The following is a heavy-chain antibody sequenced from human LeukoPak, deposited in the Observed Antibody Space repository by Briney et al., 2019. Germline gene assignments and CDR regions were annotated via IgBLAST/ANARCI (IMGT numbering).Heavy chain of an antibody. Sequence: ASETLSLTCTVSGGSISSYYRSWIRQPAGKGLECIGRIYTSGSTNYNPSLKSRVTMSVDTSKNQFSLKLSSVTASDTAMYYCARVKYGAFDIWGQGTMVTVSS. CDR3: ARVKYGAFDI. D-gene: IGHD2-8*01. CDR1: GGSISSYY. CDR2: IYTSGST. V-gene: IGHV4-4*07. J-gene: IGHJ3*02.